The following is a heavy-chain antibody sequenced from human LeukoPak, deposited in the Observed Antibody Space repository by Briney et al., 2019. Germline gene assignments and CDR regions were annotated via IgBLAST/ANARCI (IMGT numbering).Heavy chain of an antibody. CDR2: IYHSGSA. J-gene: IGHJ3*02. CDR3: ARSVTIVGANDAFDI. CDR1: GYSISSGYY. Sequence: SETLSLTCTVSGYSISSGYYWGWIRQPPGKGLEWIGSIYHSGSAYYDPSLKSRVTISVDTSKNQFSLKLSSVTAADTAVYYCARSVTIVGANDAFDIWGQGTMVTVSS. V-gene: IGHV4-38-2*02. D-gene: IGHD1-26*01.